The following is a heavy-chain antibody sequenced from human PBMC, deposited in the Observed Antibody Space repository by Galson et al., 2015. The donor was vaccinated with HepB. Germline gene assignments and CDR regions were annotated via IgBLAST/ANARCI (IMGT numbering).Heavy chain of an antibody. D-gene: IGHD3-10*01. Sequence: SLRLSCAASGFTVSSNYMSWVRQAPGKGLEWVSVIYNGGSTYYADSVKGRFTISRDNSKNMLYLQMNSLRAEDTAVYYCASYYYGSGSYYKVLDYWGQGTLVTVSS. CDR2: IYNGGST. CDR1: GFTVSSNY. CDR3: ASYYYGSGSYYKVLDY. V-gene: IGHV3-66*01. J-gene: IGHJ4*02.